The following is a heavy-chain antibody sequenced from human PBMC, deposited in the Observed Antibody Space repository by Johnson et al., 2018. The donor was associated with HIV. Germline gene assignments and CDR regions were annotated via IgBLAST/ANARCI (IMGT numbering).Heavy chain of an antibody. CDR2: ISYDGSNK. Sequence: QVQLVESGGGVVQPGRTLRLSCAASGITFSSYAMHWVRQAPGKGLEWVAVISYDGSNKYYADSVKGRFTISRDNSKNTLYLQMNSLRAEDTAVYYCARDLIVVVVAATQWGDAFDIWGQGTIVTVSS. CDR1: GITFSSYA. V-gene: IGHV3-30*04. D-gene: IGHD2-15*01. J-gene: IGHJ3*02. CDR3: ARDLIVVVVAATQWGDAFDI.